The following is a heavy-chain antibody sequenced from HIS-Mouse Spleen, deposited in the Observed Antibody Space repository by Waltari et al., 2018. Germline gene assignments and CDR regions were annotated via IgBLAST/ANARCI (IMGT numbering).Heavy chain of an antibody. CDR1: GFTFSKAW. Sequence: EVQLVESGGGLVKPGGSLRRACAASGFTFSKAWLSWVRQDPGKGLGWVGRIKRKTDGGTTDYAAPVKGRFTISRDDSKNTLYLQMNSLKTEDTAVYYCTTVSSSFDYWGQGTLVTVSS. J-gene: IGHJ4*02. D-gene: IGHD6-6*01. CDR3: TTVSSSFDY. V-gene: IGHV3-15*01. CDR2: IKRKTDGGTT.